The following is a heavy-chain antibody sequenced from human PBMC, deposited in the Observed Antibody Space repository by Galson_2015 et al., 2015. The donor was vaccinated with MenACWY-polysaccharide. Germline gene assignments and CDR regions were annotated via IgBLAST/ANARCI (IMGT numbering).Heavy chain of an antibody. CDR2: IKQEGNEK. CDR3: ARERLGTSNWYEWLDY. Sequence: SLRLSCAASGFTFSRYWMSWVRQAPGKGLEWVANIKQEGNEKYYVDSVKGRFTISRDNARNSVYLQMDSLRVEDTGVYYCARERLGTSNWYEWLDYCCHGTLVTVSS. CDR1: GFTFSRYW. D-gene: IGHD1-20*01. J-gene: IGHJ4*01. V-gene: IGHV3-7*01.